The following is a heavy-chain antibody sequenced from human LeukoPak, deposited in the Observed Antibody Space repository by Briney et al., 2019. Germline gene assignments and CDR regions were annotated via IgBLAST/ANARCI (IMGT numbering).Heavy chain of an antibody. D-gene: IGHD3-3*01. CDR1: GGSFSGYY. CDR2: INHSGST. Sequence: SETLSLTCAVYGGSFSGYYWSWIRRPLGKGLEWIGEINHSGSTNYNPSLKSRVTISVDTSKNQFSLKLSSVTAADTAVYYCAREGPITIFGVAPWNDYWGQGTLVTVSS. CDR3: AREGPITIFGVAPWNDY. J-gene: IGHJ4*02. V-gene: IGHV4-34*01.